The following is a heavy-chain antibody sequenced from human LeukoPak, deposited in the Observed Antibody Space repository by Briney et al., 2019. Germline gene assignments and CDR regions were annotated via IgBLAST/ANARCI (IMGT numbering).Heavy chain of an antibody. Sequence: SETLSLTCTVSGGSISSSTYYWGWIRQPPGKGLEWIGNIYYNGSTYYNPSLKSRVTISVDTPKNQFSLKLSSVTAADTAVYYCARYLMITFGGVIVTDNAFDIWGQGTMVTVSS. CDR2: IYYNGST. D-gene: IGHD3-16*02. J-gene: IGHJ3*02. CDR3: ARYLMITFGGVIVTDNAFDI. V-gene: IGHV4-39*01. CDR1: GGSISSSTYY.